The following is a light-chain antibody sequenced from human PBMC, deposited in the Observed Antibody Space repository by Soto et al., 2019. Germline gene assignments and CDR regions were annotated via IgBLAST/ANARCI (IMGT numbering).Light chain of an antibody. CDR3: QSCDNTLSGGF. V-gene: IGLV1-40*01. J-gene: IGLJ1*01. CDR2: HNN. Sequence: QPVLTQPPSVSAAPGQRVTISCTGSSSNIGADSDVHWYQQLPGTAPKLLISHNNNRPSGVPDRFSGSKSGTSASLAITGLQAEDEADYYCQSCDNTLSGGFFGSGTKLTVL. CDR1: SSNIGADSD.